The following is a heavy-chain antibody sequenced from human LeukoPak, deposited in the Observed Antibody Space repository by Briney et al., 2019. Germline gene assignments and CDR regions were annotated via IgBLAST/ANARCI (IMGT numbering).Heavy chain of an antibody. V-gene: IGHV3-21*04. D-gene: IGHD1-20*01. J-gene: IGHJ4*02. CDR3: AKENNWNDGRFNYFDY. Sequence: PGGSLRLSCAASGFTFSSYSMNWVRQAPGKGLGWVSSISSSSSSIYYADSVKGRFTISRDNAKNSLYLQMNGLRAEDTAVYYCAKENNWNDGRFNYFDYWGQGTLVTVSS. CDR1: GFTFSSYS. CDR2: ISSSSSSI.